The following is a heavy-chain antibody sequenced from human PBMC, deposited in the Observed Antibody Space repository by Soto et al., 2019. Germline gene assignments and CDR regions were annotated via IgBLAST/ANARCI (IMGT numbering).Heavy chain of an antibody. D-gene: IGHD5-12*01. V-gene: IGHV3-23*01. Sequence: GGSLRLSCAASGFTFSSYAMSWVRQAPGKGLEWVSAISGSGGSTYYADSVKGRFTISRDNSKNTLYLQMNSLRAEDTAVYYCANGAVSGYPYYYYYMDVWGKGTTVTVSS. CDR2: ISGSGGST. CDR3: ANGAVSGYPYYYYYMDV. CDR1: GFTFSSYA. J-gene: IGHJ6*03.